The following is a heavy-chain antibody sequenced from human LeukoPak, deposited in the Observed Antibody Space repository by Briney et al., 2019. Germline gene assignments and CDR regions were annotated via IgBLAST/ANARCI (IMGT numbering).Heavy chain of an antibody. CDR3: ARGSSGWSRADY. CDR1: GFTVSSHY. CDR2: IYRSGDT. J-gene: IGHJ4*02. D-gene: IGHD6-19*01. V-gene: IGHV3-66*01. Sequence: GRSLRLSCAASGFTVSSHYMSWVRQAPGKGLEWVSVIYRSGDTYYTDSVKGRFTISRDDSKNMLYLQMNSLRVEDTAVYYCARGSSGWSRADYWGQGTLVTVSS.